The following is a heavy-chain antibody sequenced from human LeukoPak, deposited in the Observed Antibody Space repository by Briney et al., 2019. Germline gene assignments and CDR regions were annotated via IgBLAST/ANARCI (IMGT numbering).Heavy chain of an antibody. Sequence: SGGSLRLSCAASGFTFSSYWMHWVRQAPGKGLVWVSRINSDGSSTSYADSVKGRFTISRDNAKNTLYLQMNSLRAEDTAVYYCARSLEGSYYGLPEFDYWGQGTLVTVSS. V-gene: IGHV3-74*01. CDR2: INSDGSST. CDR1: GFTFSSYW. J-gene: IGHJ4*02. CDR3: ARSLEGSYYGLPEFDY. D-gene: IGHD1-26*01.